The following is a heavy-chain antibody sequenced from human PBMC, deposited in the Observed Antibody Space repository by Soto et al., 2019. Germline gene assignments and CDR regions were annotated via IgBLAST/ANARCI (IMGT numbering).Heavy chain of an antibody. CDR1: GGSISSGGYY. J-gene: IGHJ5*02. Sequence: TSETLSLTCTVSGGSISSGGYYWSWIRQHPGKGLEWIGYIYHSGTTYYNPSLKSRVTISVDTSKNQFSLKLSSVTAADTAVYYCARAILGYCSGGSCYRSWFDPWGQGTLVTVSS. D-gene: IGHD2-15*01. CDR2: IYHSGTT. V-gene: IGHV4-30-4*08. CDR3: ARAILGYCSGGSCYRSWFDP.